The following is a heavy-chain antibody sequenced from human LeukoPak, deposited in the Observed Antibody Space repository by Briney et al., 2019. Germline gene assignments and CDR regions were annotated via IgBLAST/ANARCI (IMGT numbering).Heavy chain of an antibody. CDR2: MNPNSGNT. J-gene: IGHJ5*02. CDR1: GYTFTSYD. D-gene: IGHD3-10*01. CDR3: AAQVLWFGELLLPFDP. V-gene: IGHV1-8*01. Sequence: GASVKVSCKASGYTFTSYDINWVRQATGQGLEWMGWMNPNSGNTGYAQKFQGRVTMTRDTSISTAYMELSSLRSEDTAVYYCAAQVLWFGELLLPFDPWGQGTLVTVSS.